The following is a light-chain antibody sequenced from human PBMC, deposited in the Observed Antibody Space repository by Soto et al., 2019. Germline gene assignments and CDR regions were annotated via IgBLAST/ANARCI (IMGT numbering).Light chain of an antibody. Sequence: QSALTQPRSVSGAPGQSVTTSCTGTSSDVGGYNYVSWYQQHPGKAPKLMISDVSMRPSGVPDRFSGSKSGNTASLSISGLQAEDEADYYCCSYACSYTLVAFGGGTKLTVL. CDR3: CSYACSYTLVA. J-gene: IGLJ2*01. CDR2: DVS. V-gene: IGLV2-11*01. CDR1: SSDVGGYNY.